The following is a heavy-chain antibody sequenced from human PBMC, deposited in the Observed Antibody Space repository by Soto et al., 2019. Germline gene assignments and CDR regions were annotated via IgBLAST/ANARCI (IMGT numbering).Heavy chain of an antibody. J-gene: IGHJ4*02. CDR1: GFTLSNFY. Sequence: GGSLRLSCAASGFTLSNFYISWVRQAPGKGLEWLGNIKGDGSDAHYVDSVKGRFTISRDNAGNSIYLQMNNLRAEDTAMYYCARDPVTSDWGQGTLVTVSS. V-gene: IGHV3-7*03. CDR3: ARDPVTSD. CDR2: IKGDGSDA.